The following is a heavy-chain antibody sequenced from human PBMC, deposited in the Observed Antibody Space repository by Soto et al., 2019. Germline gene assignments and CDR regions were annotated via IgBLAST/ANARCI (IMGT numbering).Heavy chain of an antibody. CDR1: GGSFSGYY. Sequence: SETLSLTCAVYGGSFSGYYWSWIRQPPGKGLEWIGEINHSGSTNYNPSLKSRVTISVDTSKNQFSLKLSSVTAADTAVYYCARGSTIFGVVIITSSYYGMDVWGQGTTVTVSS. J-gene: IGHJ6*02. D-gene: IGHD3-3*01. CDR3: ARGSTIFGVVIITSSYYGMDV. CDR2: INHSGST. V-gene: IGHV4-34*01.